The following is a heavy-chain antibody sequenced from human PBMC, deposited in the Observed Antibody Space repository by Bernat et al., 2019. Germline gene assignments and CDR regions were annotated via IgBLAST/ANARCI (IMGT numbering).Heavy chain of an antibody. CDR3: ARTTSGQWLVRGGFDA. CDR1: GFTFSSYS. D-gene: IGHD6-19*01. CDR2: ISSSSSTI. J-gene: IGHJ5*02. Sequence: EVQLVESGGGLVQPGGSLRLSCAASGFTFSSYSMNWVRQAPGKGLEWVSYISSSSSTIYYADSVKGRFTISSDNAKNSLYLKMNSLRAEDTAVYYCARTTSGQWLVRGGFDAWGQGTLVTVSS. V-gene: IGHV3-48*01.